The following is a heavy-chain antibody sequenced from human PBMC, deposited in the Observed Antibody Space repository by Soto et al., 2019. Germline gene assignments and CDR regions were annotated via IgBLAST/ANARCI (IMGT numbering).Heavy chain of an antibody. CDR2: IIPIFGTP. CDR3: ARGLECRGYCLDKPTWFAP. J-gene: IGHJ5*02. D-gene: IGHD2-15*01. V-gene: IGHV1-69*06. Sequence: SVKVSCKASGYTFTAQYLHWVRQAPGQGLEWMGRIIPIFGTPYYAQKFQGRVTITADKSTSTVYMELSSLRSDDTAVYFCARGLECRGYCLDKPTWFAPWGQGTLVTVSS. CDR1: GYTFTAQY.